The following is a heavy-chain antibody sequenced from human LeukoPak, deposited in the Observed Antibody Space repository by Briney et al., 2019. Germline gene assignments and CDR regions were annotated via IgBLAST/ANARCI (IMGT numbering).Heavy chain of an antibody. J-gene: IGHJ6*03. V-gene: IGHV4-59*01. CDR1: GVSISSYY. Sequence: SETLSLTCTVSGVSISSYYWSWIRQPPGKGLEWIGYIYYSGSTNYNPSLKSRLTISVDTSKNQFSLKLSSVTAADTAVYYCARDRWAAAGYYYYYMDVWGKGTTVTVSS. CDR2: IYYSGST. CDR3: ARDRWAAAGYYYYYMDV. D-gene: IGHD6-13*01.